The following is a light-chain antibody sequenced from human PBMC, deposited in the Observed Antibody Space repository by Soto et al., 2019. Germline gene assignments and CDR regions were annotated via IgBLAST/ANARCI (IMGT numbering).Light chain of an antibody. CDR3: CSYGGSRIFVD. V-gene: IGLV2-23*02. Sequence: QSALTQPASVSGSPGQSITISCTGTSSDVGSYNLVSWYQQHPGKAPKLMIYEVTKRPSGVSYRFSGSKSGNTASLTISGLQAEDEADYYCCSYGGSRIFVDFGGGTQLTVL. CDR1: SSDVGSYNL. J-gene: IGLJ2*01. CDR2: EVT.